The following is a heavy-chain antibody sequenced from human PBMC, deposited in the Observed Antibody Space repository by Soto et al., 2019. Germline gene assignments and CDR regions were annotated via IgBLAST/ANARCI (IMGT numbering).Heavy chain of an antibody. CDR3: ARARGDYYDSSGYPLY. J-gene: IGHJ4*02. D-gene: IGHD3-22*01. CDR1: GFTFSSYW. CDR2: IKQDGSEK. Sequence: EVQLVESGGGLVQPGGSLRLSCAASGFTFSSYWMSWVRQAPGKGLEWVANIKQDGSEKYYVDSVKGRFTISRDNAKNXLYLQMNSLRAEDTAVYYCARARGDYYDSSGYPLYWGQGTLVTVSS. V-gene: IGHV3-7*04.